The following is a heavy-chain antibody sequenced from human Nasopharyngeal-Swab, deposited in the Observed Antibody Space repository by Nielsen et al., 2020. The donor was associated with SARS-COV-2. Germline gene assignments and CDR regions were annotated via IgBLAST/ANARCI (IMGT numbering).Heavy chain of an antibody. J-gene: IGHJ6*02. D-gene: IGHD5-12*01. CDR2: ISYDGNYK. V-gene: IGHV3-30*18. Sequence: SGFTFSNYAMHWVRHAPGKELECMAVISYDGNYKYYADSVKGRFTISRDNSKNTVFLQMNSLRAEDTAVYYCAKEDLSGYDSTSYYGMDVWGQGTTVTVSS. CDR3: AKEDLSGYDSTSYYGMDV. CDR1: GFTFSNYA.